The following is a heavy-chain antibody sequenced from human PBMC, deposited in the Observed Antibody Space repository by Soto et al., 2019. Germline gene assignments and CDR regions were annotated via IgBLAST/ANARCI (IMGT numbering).Heavy chain of an antibody. Sequence: EVQLVDSGGGLVQPGGSLRLSCAASGFTFTGFWMAWVRQAPGKGLEWVANINQDGSQRYYMDSVKGRFTISRDNAEKSLYLQMNSLRAEAPAVYYCARTGDDYWGQGTLVTVSS. J-gene: IGHJ4*02. D-gene: IGHD3-10*01. V-gene: IGHV3-7*01. CDR1: GFTFTGFW. CDR3: ARTGDDY. CDR2: INQDGSQR.